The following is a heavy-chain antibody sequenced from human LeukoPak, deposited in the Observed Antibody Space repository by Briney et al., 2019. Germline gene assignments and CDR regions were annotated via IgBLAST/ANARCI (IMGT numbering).Heavy chain of an antibody. D-gene: IGHD6-25*01. CDR2: VHLDGRT. Sequence: SETLSLTCAVSDGSISSSNWWTWFRQPPGKGLEWIGEVHLDGRTNYNPSLKSRLVMSADLPENHISLKLTSVTAADTAVYYCAREGGFYRPLDYSGQGTLVTVSS. CDR1: DGSISSSNW. V-gene: IGHV4-4*02. CDR3: AREGGFYRPLDY. J-gene: IGHJ4*02.